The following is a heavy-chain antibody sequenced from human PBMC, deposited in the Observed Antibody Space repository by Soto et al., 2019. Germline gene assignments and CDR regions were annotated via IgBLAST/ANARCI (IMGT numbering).Heavy chain of an antibody. CDR2: INWNGGST. D-gene: IGHD3-10*01. V-gene: IGHV3-20*01. CDR3: ARRTMVRGVSPSYYYYYMDV. J-gene: IGHJ6*03. CDR1: GFTFDDYG. Sequence: GGSLRLSCAASGFTFDDYGMSWVRQAPGKGLEWVSGINWNGGSTGYADSVKGRFTISRDNAENSLYLQMNSLRAEDTALYHCARRTMVRGVSPSYYYYYMDVWGKGTTVTVSS.